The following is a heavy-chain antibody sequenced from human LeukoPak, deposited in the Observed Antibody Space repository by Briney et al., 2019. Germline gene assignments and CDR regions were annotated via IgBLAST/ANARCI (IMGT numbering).Heavy chain of an antibody. CDR3: AIGYCGGDCYSGGDY. V-gene: IGHV1-69*04. CDR1: GGTFSSYA. CDR2: IIPILGIA. J-gene: IGHJ4*02. D-gene: IGHD2-21*02. Sequence: GASVKVSCKASGGTFSSYAISWVRQAPGQGLEWMGRIIPILGIANYAQKFQGRVTITADKSTSTACMELSSLRSEDTAVYYCAIGYCGGDCYSGGDYWGQGTLVTVSS.